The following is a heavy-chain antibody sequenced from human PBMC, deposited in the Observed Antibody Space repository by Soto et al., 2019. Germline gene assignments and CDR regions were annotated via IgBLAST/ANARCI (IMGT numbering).Heavy chain of an antibody. J-gene: IGHJ4*02. CDR1: GGSFSGYY. CDR2: INHSGST. CDR3: ARVSSGSPLGDY. D-gene: IGHD3-10*01. Sequence: NPSETLSLTCAVYGGSFSGYYWSWIRQPPGKGLEWIGEINHSGSTNYNPSLKSRVTISVDTSKNQFSLKLSSVTAADTAVYYCARVSSGSPLGDYWGQGTLVTVSS. V-gene: IGHV4-34*01.